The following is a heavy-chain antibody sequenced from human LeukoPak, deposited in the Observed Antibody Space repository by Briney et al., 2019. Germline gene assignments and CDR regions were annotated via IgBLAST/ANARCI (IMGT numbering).Heavy chain of an antibody. CDR1: GFTFSSYA. V-gene: IGHV3-30*04. CDR3: ARDQVYGDYIPGAFDI. CDR2: ISYDGSNK. J-gene: IGHJ3*02. D-gene: IGHD4-17*01. Sequence: GGSLRLSCAASGFTFSSYAMHWVRQAPGKGLEWVAVISYDGSNKYYADSVKGRFTISRDNSKNTLYLQMNSLRAEDTAVYYCARDQVYGDYIPGAFDIWGQGTMVTVSS.